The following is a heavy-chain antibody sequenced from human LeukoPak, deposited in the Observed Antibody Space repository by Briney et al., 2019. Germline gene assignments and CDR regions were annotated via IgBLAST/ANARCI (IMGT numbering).Heavy chain of an antibody. D-gene: IGHD3-22*01. CDR1: GFTFSTYA. V-gene: IGHV3-23*01. Sequence: GGSLRLSCAASGFTFSTYAMSWVRQAPGKGLEWVSALSGSGDGTYHAESVKGWFTMSRDNSKNMLYLQMNSLRAEDTAVYYCAKGGPQLYYDSSGYYFLDYWGQGTLVTVSS. J-gene: IGHJ4*02. CDR3: AKGGPQLYYDSSGYYFLDY. CDR2: LSGSGDGT.